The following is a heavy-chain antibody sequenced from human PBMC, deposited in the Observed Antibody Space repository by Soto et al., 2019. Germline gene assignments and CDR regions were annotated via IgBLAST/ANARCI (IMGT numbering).Heavy chain of an antibody. J-gene: IGHJ4*02. CDR2: INGDGTT. Sequence: GGSLRLSCAASGFIFNNYWMHWVRQASGKGLVWVARINGDGTTTYVDSVKGRFTISRDNAKNMVYLQMNSLRAEDTAMYYCGRGSGPRGRPYWGQGISVTVSS. D-gene: IGHD6-25*01. CDR3: GRGSGPRGRPY. V-gene: IGHV3-74*01. CDR1: GFIFNNYW.